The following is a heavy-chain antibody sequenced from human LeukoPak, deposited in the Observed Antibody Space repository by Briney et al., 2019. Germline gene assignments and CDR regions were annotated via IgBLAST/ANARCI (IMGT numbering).Heavy chain of an antibody. Sequence: ASVKVSCKASGYTFTSYAMNWVRQAPGQGLEWMGWINTNTGNPTYAQGFTGRFVFSLDTSVSTAYLQICSLKAEDTAVYYCARGSRVVPAAMPGRNYYGMDVWGKGTTVTVPS. CDR1: GYTFTSYA. V-gene: IGHV7-4-1*01. J-gene: IGHJ6*04. CDR3: ARGSRVVPAAMPGRNYYGMDV. D-gene: IGHD2-2*01. CDR2: INTNTGNP.